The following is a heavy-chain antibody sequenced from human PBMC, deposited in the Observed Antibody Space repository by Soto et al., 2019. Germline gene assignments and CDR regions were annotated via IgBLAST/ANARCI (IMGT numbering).Heavy chain of an antibody. CDR3: ARLRWRDAFDI. CDR1: GGSFSGYY. Sequence: QVQLQQWGAGLLKPSETLSLTCAVYGGSFSGYYWICIRQPPGKGLEWIGGSNHSGSTNYRPSVKSRVTISVDSSQNRFALKLSSVTAADTAVYYCARLRWRDAFDIWCQGTMVTVSS. D-gene: IGHD4-17*01. J-gene: IGHJ3*02. CDR2: SNHSGST. V-gene: IGHV4-34*01.